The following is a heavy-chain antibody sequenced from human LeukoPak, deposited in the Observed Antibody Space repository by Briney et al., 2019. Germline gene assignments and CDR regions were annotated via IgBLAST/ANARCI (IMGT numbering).Heavy chain of an antibody. CDR1: GYTFTGYY. J-gene: IGHJ4*02. CDR2: VSAYNGKT. V-gene: IGHV1-18*04. CDR3: ARGGTYYPCIDY. Sequence: ASVKVSCKASGYTFTGYYMHWVRQAPGQGLEWMGWVSAYNGKTSYVQNFQGRVTMTTDSSTNTAYMDLTSLTSDDTAVYYCARGGTYYPCIDYWGQGTLVTVSS. D-gene: IGHD1-26*01.